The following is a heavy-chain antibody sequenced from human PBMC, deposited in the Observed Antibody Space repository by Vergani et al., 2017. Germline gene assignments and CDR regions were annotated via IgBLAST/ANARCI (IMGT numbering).Heavy chain of an antibody. CDR1: GASVSSYY. D-gene: IGHD6-13*01. CDR2: LSTTGGA. V-gene: IGHV4-59*02. CDR3: AGDTHSWQRADR. J-gene: IGHJ5*02. Sequence: QVKLQESGPGLVKPSETLSLTCTVSGASVSSYYWSWIRQPPGKGLEWIGSLSTTGGATHASHNPSLKSRVSISVDTSKSQFSLRLTSVTAADSAIYYCAGDTHSWQRADRWGQGLLVSVSS.